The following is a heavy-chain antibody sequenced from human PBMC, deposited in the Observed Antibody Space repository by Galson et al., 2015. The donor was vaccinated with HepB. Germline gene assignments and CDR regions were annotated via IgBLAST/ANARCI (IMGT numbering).Heavy chain of an antibody. J-gene: IGHJ5*02. CDR3: ARGLEDGHYFFRGWQSRNNYFDP. Sequence: SLRLSCAASGSNFKNYSMNWVRQTPGKGLEWVANINHDGSQKYYVDSVKGRFTISRDNVRNSLDLQMNSLRGEDTAVYFCARGLEDGHYFFRGWQSRNNYFDPWGQGTLVTVSS. D-gene: IGHD2/OR15-2a*01. CDR1: GSNFKNYS. CDR2: INHDGSQK. V-gene: IGHV3-7*02.